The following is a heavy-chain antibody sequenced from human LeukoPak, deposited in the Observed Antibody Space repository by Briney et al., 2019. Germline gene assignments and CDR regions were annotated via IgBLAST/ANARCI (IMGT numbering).Heavy chain of an antibody. CDR2: IYYSGST. Sequence: NPSETLSLTCTVSGGSISSYYWSWIRQPPGKGLEWIGYIYYSGSTNYNPSLKSRVTISVDTSKNQFSLKLSSVTAADTAVYYCARGGDGYNHFDYWGQGTLVTVSS. V-gene: IGHV4-59*08. D-gene: IGHD5-12*01. CDR1: GGSISSYY. J-gene: IGHJ4*02. CDR3: ARGGDGYNHFDY.